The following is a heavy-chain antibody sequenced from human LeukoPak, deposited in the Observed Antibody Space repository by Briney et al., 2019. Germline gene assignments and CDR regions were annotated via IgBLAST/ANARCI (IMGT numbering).Heavy chain of an antibody. CDR3: ARDGQEMAHYSLDY. J-gene: IGHJ4*02. CDR2: IWSDENIQ. V-gene: IGHV3-33*01. Sequence: PGMSLRLSCAASGFTFNRHSIHWVRQAPGKGLEWVAEIWSDENIQYHADFVKGRFTFSRDNFRNTVNMQMNDLKGEDTAVYFCARDGQEMAHYSLDYWGQGTLVTVSP. D-gene: IGHD5-24*01. CDR1: GFTFNRHS.